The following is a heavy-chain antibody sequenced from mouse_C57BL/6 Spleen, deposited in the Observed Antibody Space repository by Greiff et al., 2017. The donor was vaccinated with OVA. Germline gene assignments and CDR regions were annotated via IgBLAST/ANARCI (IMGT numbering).Heavy chain of an antibody. Sequence: EVMLVESGGGLVKPGGSLKLSCAASGFTFSDYGMHWVRQAPEKGLEWVAYISSGSSTIYYADTVKGRFTISRDNAKNTLFLQMTSLRSEDTAMYYCARALTVVANGGGFAYWGQGTLVTVSA. CDR2: ISSGSSTI. D-gene: IGHD1-1*01. V-gene: IGHV5-17*01. CDR1: GFTFSDYG. CDR3: ARALTVVANGGGFAY. J-gene: IGHJ3*01.